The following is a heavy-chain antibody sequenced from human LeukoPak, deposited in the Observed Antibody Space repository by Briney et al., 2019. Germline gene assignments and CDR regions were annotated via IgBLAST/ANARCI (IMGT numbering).Heavy chain of an antibody. CDR2: IYYSGST. D-gene: IGHD3-3*01. V-gene: IGHV4-30-4*07. CDR3: ARGEGYYDFWSGYYTEGGYYYGMDV. J-gene: IGHJ6*02. CDR1: GGSISSGGYS. Sequence: SSQTLSLTCAVSGGSISSGGYSWSWIRQPPGKGLEWIGYIYYSGSTNYNPSLKSRVTISVDTSKNQFSLKLSSVTAADTAVYYCARGEGYYDFWSGYYTEGGYYYGMDVWGQGTTVTVSS.